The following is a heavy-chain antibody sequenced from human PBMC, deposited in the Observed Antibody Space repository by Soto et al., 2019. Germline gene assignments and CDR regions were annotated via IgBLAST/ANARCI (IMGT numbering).Heavy chain of an antibody. CDR1: GGTFSSYA. CDR2: IIPIFGTA. V-gene: IGHV1-69*13. CDR3: ARTPVYLGTFDY. D-gene: IGHD2-2*02. Sequence: SVKVSCKASGGTFSSYAISWVRQAPGQGLEWMGGIIPIFGTANYAQKFQGRVTITADESTSTAYMELSSLRSEDTAVYYCARTPVYLGTFDYWGQGTLVTVSS. J-gene: IGHJ4*02.